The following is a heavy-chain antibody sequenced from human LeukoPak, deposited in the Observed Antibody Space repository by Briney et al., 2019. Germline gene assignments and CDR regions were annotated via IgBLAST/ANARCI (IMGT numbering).Heavy chain of an antibody. CDR3: AKDPIVVVTASFDY. D-gene: IGHD2-21*02. CDR1: GFTFSSYA. J-gene: IGHJ4*02. Sequence: GGSLRLSCAASGFTFSSYAMSWVRPAPGKGLEWVSAISGSGGSTYYADSVKGRFTISRDNSKNTLYLQMNSLRAEDTAVYYCAKDPIVVVTASFDYWGQGTLVTVSS. CDR2: ISGSGGST. V-gene: IGHV3-23*01.